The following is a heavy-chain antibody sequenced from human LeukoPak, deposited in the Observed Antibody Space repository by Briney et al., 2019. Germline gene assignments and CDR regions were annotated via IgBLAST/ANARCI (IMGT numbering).Heavy chain of an antibody. Sequence: GGSLRLSCAASGFTVSSNYMSWVRQAPGKGLEWVSVIYSGGSTYYADSVKGRFTISRDNSKNTLYLQMNSLRAEDTAVYYCAREVKDSGSFDYWGQGTLVTVSS. J-gene: IGHJ4*02. D-gene: IGHD3-10*01. CDR3: AREVKDSGSFDY. CDR2: IYSGGST. V-gene: IGHV3-53*01. CDR1: GFTVSSNY.